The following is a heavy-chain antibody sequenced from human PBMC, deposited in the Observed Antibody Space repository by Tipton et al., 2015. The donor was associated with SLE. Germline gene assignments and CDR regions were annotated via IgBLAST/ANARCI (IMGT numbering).Heavy chain of an antibody. Sequence: TLSLTCTVSGGSISSSSYYWGWIRQPPGKGLEWIGSIYYSGSTNYNPSLRSRVTISVDTSKNQFSLKLSSVTAADTAVYYCARCDVIAAAGLRGRYFDLWGRGTLVTVSS. CDR3: ARCDVIAAAGLRGRYFDL. J-gene: IGHJ2*01. V-gene: IGHV4-39*07. CDR1: GGSISSSSYY. CDR2: IYYSGST. D-gene: IGHD6-13*01.